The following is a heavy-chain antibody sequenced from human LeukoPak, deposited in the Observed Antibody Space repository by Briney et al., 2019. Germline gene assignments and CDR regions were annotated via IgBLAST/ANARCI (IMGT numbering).Heavy chain of an antibody. CDR1: GGSISSSSYY. CDR2: IYYSGST. D-gene: IGHD3-10*01. Sequence: SETLSLTCTVSGGSISSSSYYWGWIRQPPGKGLEWIGSIYYSGSTYYNPSLKSRVTISVDTSKNQFSLKLSSVTAADTAVYYCARDRVVYYGSGSSFDYWGQGTLVTVSS. J-gene: IGHJ4*02. CDR3: ARDRVVYYGSGSSFDY. V-gene: IGHV4-39*07.